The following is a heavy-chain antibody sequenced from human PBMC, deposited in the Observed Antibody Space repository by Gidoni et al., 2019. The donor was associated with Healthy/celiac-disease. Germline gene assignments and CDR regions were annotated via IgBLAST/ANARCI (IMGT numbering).Heavy chain of an antibody. J-gene: IGHJ3*02. Sequence: QVQLQESGPGLVKPSQTLSLTCTVSVGSISSGGYYSSWIRQHPGKGLEWIGYIYYSGSTYYNPALKSRVTVSVDTSKNQFSLKLTSVTAADTAVYYCARARTPGPAFDIWGQGTMVTVSS. D-gene: IGHD1-7*01. CDR3: ARARTPGPAFDI. V-gene: IGHV4-31*03. CDR1: VGSISSGGYY. CDR2: IYYSGST.